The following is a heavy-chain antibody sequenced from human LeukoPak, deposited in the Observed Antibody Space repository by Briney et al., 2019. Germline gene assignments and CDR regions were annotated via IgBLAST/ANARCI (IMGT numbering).Heavy chain of an antibody. Sequence: GASVKVSCKASGYTFTSYYMHWVRQAPGQGLEWMGIINPSGGSTSYAQKFQGRVTMTRDTSTSTVYMELSSLRSEDTAVYYCATVAPCCSGGINDAFDIWGQGTMVTVSS. J-gene: IGHJ3*02. CDR1: GYTFTSYY. V-gene: IGHV1-46*01. CDR2: INPSGGST. D-gene: IGHD2-15*01. CDR3: ATVAPCCSGGINDAFDI.